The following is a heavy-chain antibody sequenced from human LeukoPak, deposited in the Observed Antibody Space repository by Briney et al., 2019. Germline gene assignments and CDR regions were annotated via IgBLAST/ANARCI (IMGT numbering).Heavy chain of an antibody. Sequence: PGGSLRLSCATSGFTFSSYAMIWVRQAPGKGLEWVSTISGDGGSTYYAGSVKGRFTISRDNSKNTLYLQMSNLRVEDTAIYYCAKERQTTTAFDSWGQGTLVTVSS. D-gene: IGHD4-17*01. CDR2: ISGDGGST. J-gene: IGHJ4*02. CDR1: GFTFSSYA. CDR3: AKERQTTTAFDS. V-gene: IGHV3-23*01.